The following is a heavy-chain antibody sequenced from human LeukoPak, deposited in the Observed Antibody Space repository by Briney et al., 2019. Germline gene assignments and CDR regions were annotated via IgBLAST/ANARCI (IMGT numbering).Heavy chain of an antibody. V-gene: IGHV4-30-4*01. CDR1: GGSISSGDYY. J-gene: IGHJ6*04. Sequence: SQTLSLTCTVSGGSISSGDYYWSWIRQPPGKGLEWIGYIYYSGSTYYNPSLKSRVTISVDTSKNQFSLKLSSVTAAGTAVYYCARAYLLDYYYYYGMDVWGEGTTVTVSS. CDR3: ARAYLLDYYYYYGMDV. CDR2: IYYSGST.